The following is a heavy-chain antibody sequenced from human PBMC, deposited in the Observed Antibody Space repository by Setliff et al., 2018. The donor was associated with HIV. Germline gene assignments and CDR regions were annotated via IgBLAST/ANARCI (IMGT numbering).Heavy chain of an antibody. CDR2: INHNGNI. J-gene: IGHJ2*01. D-gene: IGHD5-12*01. Sequence: SETLSLTCAVYGGSFSDNYWSWIRQPPGKGLDWIAEINHNGNINYNPSLKSRVTISVDTSKNQFSLKLSSVTAADTAVYYCARPSAGGGYNYWYFDLWGRGTLVTVSS. CDR3: ARPSAGGGYNYWYFDL. CDR1: GGSFSDNY. V-gene: IGHV4-34*01.